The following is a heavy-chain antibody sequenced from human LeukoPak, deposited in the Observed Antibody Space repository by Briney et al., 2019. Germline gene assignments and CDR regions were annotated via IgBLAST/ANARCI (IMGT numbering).Heavy chain of an antibody. Sequence: GGSLRLSCAASGVTFSSYGMHWVRQAPGKGLEWVAVISYDGSNKYYADSVKGRFTISRDNSKNTLYLQMNSLRAEDTAVYYCAKDYGCFGELLSWGQGTLVTVSS. J-gene: IGHJ4*02. CDR2: ISYDGSNK. CDR3: AKDYGCFGELLS. CDR1: GVTFSSYG. V-gene: IGHV3-30*18. D-gene: IGHD3-10*01.